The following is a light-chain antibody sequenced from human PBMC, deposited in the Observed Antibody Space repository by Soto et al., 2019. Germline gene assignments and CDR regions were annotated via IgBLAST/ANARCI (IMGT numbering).Light chain of an antibody. Sequence: DIQMTQSPSSLSASVGDRVTITCRASQGIRTSLAWYQHKPGKLPKVLIYGASTLQSGVPSRFSGSGSGTDFTLNISSLQPEEVATYYCQKYNISPWTVGQGTKVEIK. CDR2: GAS. J-gene: IGKJ1*01. CDR1: QGIRTS. CDR3: QKYNISPWT. V-gene: IGKV1-27*01.